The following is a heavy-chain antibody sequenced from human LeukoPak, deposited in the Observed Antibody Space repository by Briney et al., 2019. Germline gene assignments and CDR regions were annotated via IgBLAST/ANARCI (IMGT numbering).Heavy chain of an antibody. CDR1: GGSFSGYY. CDR2: INHSGSL. Sequence: PSETLSLTCAVYGGSFSGYYWSWLRQPPGKGREWLGEINHSGSLKYNPSLKSRVTIPVHTSKNQFSLKLSSVPAADTAVYYCARSTSLDVWGKGTTVTVSS. J-gene: IGHJ6*04. V-gene: IGHV4-34*01. CDR3: ARSTSLDV.